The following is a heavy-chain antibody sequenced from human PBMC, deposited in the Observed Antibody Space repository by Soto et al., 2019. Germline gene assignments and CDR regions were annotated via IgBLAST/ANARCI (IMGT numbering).Heavy chain of an antibody. V-gene: IGHV3-30*18. CDR1: GFTFSSYG. CDR2: ISYDGSNK. D-gene: IGHD6-13*01. J-gene: IGHJ6*02. CDR3: AKDLEIAAAGYYYYYGMDV. Sequence: HPGGSLRLSCAASGFTFSSYGMHWVRQAPGKGLEWVAVISYDGSNKYYADSVKGRFTISRDNSKNTLYLQMNSLRAEDTAVYYCAKDLEIAAAGYYYYYGMDVWGQGTTVTVSS.